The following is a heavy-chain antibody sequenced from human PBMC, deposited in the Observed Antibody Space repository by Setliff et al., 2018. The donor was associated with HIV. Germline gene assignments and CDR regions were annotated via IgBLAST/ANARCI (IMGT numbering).Heavy chain of an antibody. CDR3: ARQVIVVGYFETAAGSFNY. Sequence: PSETLSLTCTVSGGSIWNYYWSWIRQPPGKGLEWIGTIYYSGSTYYNPSLKSRVTISTDTSKNQFSLKVRSVTAADTAVYYCARQVIVVGYFETAAGSFNYWGPGTLVTVSS. J-gene: IGHJ4*02. V-gene: IGHV4-39*01. CDR2: IYYSGST. D-gene: IGHD2-21*01. CDR1: GGSIWNYY.